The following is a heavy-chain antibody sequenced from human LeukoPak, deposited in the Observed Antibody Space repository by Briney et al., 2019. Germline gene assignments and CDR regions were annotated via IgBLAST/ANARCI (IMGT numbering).Heavy chain of an antibody. D-gene: IGHD5-24*01. Sequence: SGTLSLTCAVSGGSISSSYWWTWVRQPPGKGLEWIGEIYHSGSTNYNPSLKSRPTISVDKSKNQFSLKLSSVTAADTAVYYCARDQRDGYTKRAYYYYYMDVWGKGTTVTVSS. J-gene: IGHJ6*03. V-gene: IGHV4-4*02. CDR1: GGSISSSYW. CDR2: IYHSGST. CDR3: ARDQRDGYTKRAYYYYYMDV.